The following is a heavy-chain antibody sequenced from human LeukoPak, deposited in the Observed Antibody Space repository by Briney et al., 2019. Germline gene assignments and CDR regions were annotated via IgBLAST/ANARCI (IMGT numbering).Heavy chain of an antibody. D-gene: IGHD5-18*01. CDR1: GYTFTSYY. CDR3: ARGDTAMVYNFDY. Sequence: ASVTVSCKASGYTFTSYYMHWVRQAPGKGLEWMGGFDPEDGETIYAQKFQGRVTMTEDTSTDTAYMELSSLRSEDTAVYYCARGDTAMVYNFDYWGQGTLVTVSS. J-gene: IGHJ4*02. CDR2: FDPEDGET. V-gene: IGHV1-24*01.